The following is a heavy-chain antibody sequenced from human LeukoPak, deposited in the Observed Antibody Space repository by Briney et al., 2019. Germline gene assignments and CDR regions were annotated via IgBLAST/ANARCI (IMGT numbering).Heavy chain of an antibody. CDR1: GCSIGSGYY. V-gene: IGHV4-38-2*02. CDR2: IHYGGTT. Sequence: KPSENLSLTCPVSGCSIGSGYYWAWIRQPPGKGLGWIGSIHYGGTTHYNPSLQSRVTISADTSKNQFALDLRSVTAADTAVYYCTRDIGNFVSDFWGQGTLVTVSS. J-gene: IGHJ4*02. D-gene: IGHD4-23*01. CDR3: TRDIGNFVSDF.